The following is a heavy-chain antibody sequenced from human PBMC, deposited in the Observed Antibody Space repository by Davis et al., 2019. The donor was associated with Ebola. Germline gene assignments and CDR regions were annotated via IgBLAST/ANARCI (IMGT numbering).Heavy chain of an antibody. Sequence: SQTLSLTCAVSGGSISSGGYSWSWIRQPPGKGLEWIGYIYHSGSTYYNPSLKSRVTISVDRSKNQFSLKLSSVTAADTAVYYCARGADIVVVPAAIRLWFDPWGQGTLVTVSS. D-gene: IGHD2-2*02. J-gene: IGHJ5*02. CDR3: ARGADIVVVPAAIRLWFDP. CDR2: IYHSGST. V-gene: IGHV4-30-2*01. CDR1: GGSISSGGYS.